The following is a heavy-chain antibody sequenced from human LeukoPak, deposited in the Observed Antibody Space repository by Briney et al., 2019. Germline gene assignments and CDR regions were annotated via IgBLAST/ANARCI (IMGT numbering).Heavy chain of an antibody. CDR1: GVIFSNYA. CDR3: AKLYYDFWSGYPYYFDY. J-gene: IGHJ4*02. Sequence: PGGSLRLSCAASGVIFSNYAMNWVRQALGKGLEWVSSISASGDTTYYADSVKGRFTISRDNSKKSVYLQINSLRAEDTAVYYCAKLYYDFWSGYPYYFDYWGQGTLVTVSS. V-gene: IGHV3-23*01. D-gene: IGHD3-3*01. CDR2: ISASGDTT.